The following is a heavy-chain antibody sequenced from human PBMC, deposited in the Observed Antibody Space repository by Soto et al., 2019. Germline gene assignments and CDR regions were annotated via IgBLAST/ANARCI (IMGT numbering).Heavy chain of an antibody. V-gene: IGHV1-3*01. CDR2: INAGNGNT. CDR1: GYTFTSNA. J-gene: IGHJ3*02. Sequence: ASVKPSCKDCGYTFTSNAMHWVRQAPEQRLEWMGWINAGNGNTKYSQKFQGRVTITRDTSASTAYMELSSLRSEDTAVYYCARVALGYDILTGYRASAFDIWGQGTIVTVSS. D-gene: IGHD3-9*01. CDR3: ARVALGYDILTGYRASAFDI.